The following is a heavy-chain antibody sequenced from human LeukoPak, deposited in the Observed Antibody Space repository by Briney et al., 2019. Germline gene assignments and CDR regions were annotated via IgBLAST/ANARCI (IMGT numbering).Heavy chain of an antibody. CDR3: ARDAVAGPGAFDI. Sequence: PGDSLKLSCAASGFTFTKYWMTWFRQAPGKGLEWVADIKHDGSEEHYVASVKGRFTISRDNAKLYLQMNSLRAEDAAVYYCARDAVAGPGAFDIWGQGTMVTVSS. V-gene: IGHV3-7*01. D-gene: IGHD6-19*01. CDR2: IKHDGSEE. J-gene: IGHJ3*02. CDR1: GFTFTKYW.